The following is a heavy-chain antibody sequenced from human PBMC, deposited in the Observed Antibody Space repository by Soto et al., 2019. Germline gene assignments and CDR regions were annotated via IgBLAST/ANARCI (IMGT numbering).Heavy chain of an antibody. CDR1: GYTFTGYY. Sequence: GASVKVSCKASGYTFTGYYMHWVRQAPGQGLEWMGWINPNSGGTNYAQKFQGRVTMTRDTSISTAYMELSRLRSDDTAVYYCARFQANYARDFDYWGQRTLVTVSS. CDR3: ARFQANYARDFDY. CDR2: INPNSGGT. V-gene: IGHV1-2*02. D-gene: IGHD2-2*01. J-gene: IGHJ4*02.